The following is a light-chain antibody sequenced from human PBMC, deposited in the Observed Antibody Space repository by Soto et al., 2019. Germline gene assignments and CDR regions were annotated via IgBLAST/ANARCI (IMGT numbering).Light chain of an antibody. CDR1: QSVSSSY. J-gene: IGKJ2*01. V-gene: IGKV3-20*01. Sequence: EIVLTQSPGTLSLSPGERATLSCRASQSVSSSYLAWYQQKHGQAPRLLIYGASSRATGIPDRFSGSGSGTDFTLTISRLEPEDFAVYYCQQYGSSPFFSPGTKLEIK. CDR2: GAS. CDR3: QQYGSSPF.